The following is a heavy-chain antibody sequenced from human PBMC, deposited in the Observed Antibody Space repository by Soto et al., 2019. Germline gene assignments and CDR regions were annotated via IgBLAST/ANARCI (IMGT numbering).Heavy chain of an antibody. V-gene: IGHV3-33*01. CDR1: GFTFSSYG. CDR2: IWYDGSNK. CDR3: AGSPGYSGYAHFDY. Sequence: LRLSCAASGFTFSSYGMHWVRQAPGKGLEWVAVIWYDGSNKYYADSVKGRFTISRDNSKNTLYLQMNSLRAEDTAVYYCAGSPGYSGYAHFDYWGQGTLVTVSS. J-gene: IGHJ4*02. D-gene: IGHD5-12*01.